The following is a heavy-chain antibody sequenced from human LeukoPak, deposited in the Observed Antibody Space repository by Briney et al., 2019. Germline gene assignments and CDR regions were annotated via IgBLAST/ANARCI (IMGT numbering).Heavy chain of an antibody. V-gene: IGHV1-18*01. CDR3: ARDQIVVVPAAIVYYYYGMDV. CDR2: ISAYNGNT. D-gene: IGHD2-2*01. CDR1: GYTFTSYG. J-gene: IGHJ6*02. Sequence: GASVKVSCKASGYTFTSYGISWVRQAPGQGLEWMGWISAYNGNTNYAQKPQGRVTMTTDTSTSTAYMELRSLRSDDTAVYYCARDQIVVVPAAIVYYYYGMDVWGQGTTVTVSS.